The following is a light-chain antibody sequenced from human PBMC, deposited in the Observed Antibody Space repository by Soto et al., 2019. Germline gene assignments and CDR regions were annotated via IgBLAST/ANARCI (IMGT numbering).Light chain of an antibody. CDR3: QQYNSYSPA. Sequence: IQMTNSPSTLSASVGDRVAITCRASDNIAPWVAWYQQKPGKAPKLLIYDASSLESGVPSRFSGSGSGTEFTLTISSLQPDDFATYYCQQYNSYSPAFGQGTKVDI. V-gene: IGKV1-5*01. CDR2: DAS. CDR1: DNIAPW. J-gene: IGKJ1*01.